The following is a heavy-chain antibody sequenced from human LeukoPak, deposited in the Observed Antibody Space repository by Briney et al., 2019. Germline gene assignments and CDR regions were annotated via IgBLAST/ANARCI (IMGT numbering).Heavy chain of an antibody. Sequence: GGSLRPSCAASGFTFSSYAMSWVRQAPGKGLEWVSAISGSGGSTYYADSVKGRFTISRDNSKNTLYLQMNSLRAEDTAVYYCAKDPRAGGYYYYYYMDVWGKGTTVTVSS. CDR3: AKDPRAGGYYYYYYMDV. D-gene: IGHD3-16*01. V-gene: IGHV3-23*01. CDR1: GFTFSSYA. CDR2: ISGSGGST. J-gene: IGHJ6*03.